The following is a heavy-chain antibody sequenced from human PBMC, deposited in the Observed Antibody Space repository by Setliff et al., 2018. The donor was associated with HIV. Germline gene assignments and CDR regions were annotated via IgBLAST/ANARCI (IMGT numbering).Heavy chain of an antibody. CDR1: GDSLRGGDYY. J-gene: IGHJ3*02. V-gene: IGHV4-30-4*08. CDR2: VSHTGYT. D-gene: IGHD3-22*01. Sequence: SCKASGDSLRGGDYYYNWIRQSPEKGPEWIGYVSHTGYTYYNPSLKSRVDMSLDISKNQFSLNVSFVTAADTAVYYCARDKGRPHYYDDTGSYRSDALDIWGQGTMVTVSS. CDR3: ARDKGRPHYYDDTGSYRSDALDI.